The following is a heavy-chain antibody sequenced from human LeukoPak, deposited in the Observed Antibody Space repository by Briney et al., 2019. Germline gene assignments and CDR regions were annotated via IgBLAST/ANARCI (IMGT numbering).Heavy chain of an antibody. Sequence: GASVKVSCKASGYTFTDYYMHWVRQAPGQGLEWMGWISPNSGDTKSEQKFQGRVTMTRDTSINTAYMELSRLRSDDTAVYYCARDPPGSIAARRIFDYWGQGTLVTVSS. D-gene: IGHD6-6*01. CDR2: ISPNSGDT. CDR3: ARDPPGSIAARRIFDY. V-gene: IGHV1-2*02. J-gene: IGHJ4*02. CDR1: GYTFTDYY.